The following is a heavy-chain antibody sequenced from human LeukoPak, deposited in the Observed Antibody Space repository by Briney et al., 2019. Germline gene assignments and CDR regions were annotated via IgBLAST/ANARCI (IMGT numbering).Heavy chain of an antibody. CDR3: TKDRLLGYSSGWYGSDY. J-gene: IGHJ4*02. V-gene: IGHV3-23*01. Sequence: PGGSLRLSCAASGFTFSSYAMSWVRQAPGKGLEWVSAISGSGDSTSYADSVKGRFTISRVNSKNTLYLQMNSLRAEDTAVYYCTKDRLLGYSSGWYGSDYWGQGILVTVSS. CDR1: GFTFSSYA. CDR2: ISGSGDST. D-gene: IGHD6-19*01.